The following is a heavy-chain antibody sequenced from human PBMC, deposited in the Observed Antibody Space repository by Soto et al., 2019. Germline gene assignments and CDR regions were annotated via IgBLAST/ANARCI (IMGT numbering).Heavy chain of an antibody. Sequence: QVQLQESGPGLVKPSQTLSLTCTVSGGSISSGGYYWSWIRQHPGKGLEWIGYIYYSGSTYYNPSLKIPVTISVDTSKNQFSLKLSSVTAADTAVYYCARDKRSSIAARGFDPWGQGTLVTVSS. CDR1: GGSISSGGYY. D-gene: IGHD6-6*01. V-gene: IGHV4-31*01. J-gene: IGHJ5*02. CDR2: IYYSGST. CDR3: ARDKRSSIAARGFDP.